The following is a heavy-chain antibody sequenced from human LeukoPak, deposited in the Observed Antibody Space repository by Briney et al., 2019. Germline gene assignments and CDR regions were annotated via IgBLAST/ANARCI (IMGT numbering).Heavy chain of an antibody. CDR2: INTDGSST. D-gene: IGHD3-10*01. CDR3: ASPGGDYYYYMDV. J-gene: IGHJ6*03. Sequence: GGSLRLSCAASGFTFSSYWMHWVRQAPGKGLVWVSRINTDGSSTSYADSVKGRFTISRDNAKNTLYLQMNSLRAEDTAVYYCASPGGDYYYYMDVWGKGTTVTVSS. V-gene: IGHV3-74*01. CDR1: GFTFSSYW.